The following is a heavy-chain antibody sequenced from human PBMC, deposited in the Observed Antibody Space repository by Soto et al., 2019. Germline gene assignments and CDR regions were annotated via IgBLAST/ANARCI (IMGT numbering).Heavy chain of an antibody. J-gene: IGHJ4*02. Sequence: SETLSLTCTVSGGSIGSYYLSWIRQPPGKGLEWIGTIYYSGTSYHNPSLKSRVTISVDTSKNQFSLTLTSVTAADTAVYYCASRVEGLYSGNDRYYFDYWGQGTLVTVSS. CDR1: GGSIGSYY. V-gene: IGHV4-59*04. D-gene: IGHD5-12*01. CDR2: IYYSGTS. CDR3: ASRVEGLYSGNDRYYFDY.